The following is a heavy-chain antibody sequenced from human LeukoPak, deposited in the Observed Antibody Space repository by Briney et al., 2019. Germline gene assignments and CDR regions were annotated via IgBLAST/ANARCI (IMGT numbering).Heavy chain of an antibody. Sequence: PSETLSLTCTVSGGSISSSSYYWGWIRQPPGKGLEWIGSIYYSGSTYYNPSLKSRVTISVDTSKNQFSLKLNSVTAADTAVYYCARDHYVRSYYYYYMDVWGKGTTVTVSS. CDR2: IYYSGST. D-gene: IGHD3-10*02. CDR1: GGSISSSSYY. J-gene: IGHJ6*03. V-gene: IGHV4-39*07. CDR3: ARDHYVRSYYYYYMDV.